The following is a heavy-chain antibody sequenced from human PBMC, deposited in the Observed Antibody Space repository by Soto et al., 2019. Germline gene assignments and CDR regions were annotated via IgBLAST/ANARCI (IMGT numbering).Heavy chain of an antibody. J-gene: IGHJ6*02. D-gene: IGHD3-9*01. CDR3: ARDRTYYDILSGMDV. V-gene: IGHV4-59*01. CDR1: GGSISSYY. Sequence: TLSLTCTVSGGSISSYYWSWIRRPPGKGLEWIGYIYYSGSTNYNPSLKSRVTISVDTSKNQFSLKLSSVTAADTAVYYCARDRTYYDILSGMDVWGQGTTVTVSS. CDR2: IYYSGST.